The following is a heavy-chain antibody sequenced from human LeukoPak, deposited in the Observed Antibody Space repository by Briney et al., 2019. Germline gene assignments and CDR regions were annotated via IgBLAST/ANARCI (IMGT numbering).Heavy chain of an antibody. CDR2: ISSNGDIT. Sequence: GGSLRLSCEASGFTFSSFTMTWVRQAPGKGLEYVSGISSNGDITYYADSLKGRFIISRDNSKKTVYLQMGSLRVEDMAIYYCVRLMAAAKRSPGGHFYHYYYMDVWGKGTTVTISS. CDR3: VRLMAAAKRSPGGHFYHYYYMDV. J-gene: IGHJ6*03. CDR1: GFTFSSFT. V-gene: IGHV3-64*02. D-gene: IGHD6-25*01.